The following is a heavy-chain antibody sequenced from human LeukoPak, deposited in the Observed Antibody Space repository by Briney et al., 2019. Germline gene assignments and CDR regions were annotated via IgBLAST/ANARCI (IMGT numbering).Heavy chain of an antibody. Sequence: GGSLRLSCAASGFTFSSYSMTWVRQAPGKGLEWVSSISSSSSYIYYADSVKGRFTISRDNAKNSLYLQMNSLRAEDTAVYYCARDIYYYDSSGCLDYWGQGTLVTVSS. J-gene: IGHJ4*02. V-gene: IGHV3-21*01. D-gene: IGHD3-22*01. CDR1: GFTFSSYS. CDR2: ISSSSSYI. CDR3: ARDIYYYDSSGCLDY.